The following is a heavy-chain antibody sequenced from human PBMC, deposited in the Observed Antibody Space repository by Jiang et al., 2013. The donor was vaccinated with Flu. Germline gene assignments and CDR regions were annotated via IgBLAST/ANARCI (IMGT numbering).Heavy chain of an antibody. D-gene: IGHD7-27*01. Sequence: GAEVKKPGESLRISCKGSGYPFTHYWINWVRQMPGKGLEWMGRIDPSDSYTSYSPSFQGRVTISADTSTNTAYLQWSSLEASDTGIYYCARPRLGMDWYFDLWGRGTLVTVSS. CDR2: IDPSDSYT. V-gene: IGHV5-10-1*04. J-gene: IGHJ2*01. CDR1: GYPFTHYW. CDR3: ARPRLGMDWYFDL.